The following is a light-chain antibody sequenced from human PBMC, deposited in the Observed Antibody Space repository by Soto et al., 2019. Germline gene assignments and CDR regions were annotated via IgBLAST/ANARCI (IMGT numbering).Light chain of an antibody. CDR3: AAWDDSLNGPV. Sequence: QAVVTQPPSASETPGQRVTISCSGGSSSIGSNTVNWYQQLPGAAPKLLIYSNNQRPSGVPDRFSGSKSGTSASLAISGLQSEDEADYCCAAWDDSLNGPVFGGGTKVTVL. V-gene: IGLV1-44*01. J-gene: IGLJ3*02. CDR2: SNN. CDR1: SSSIGSNT.